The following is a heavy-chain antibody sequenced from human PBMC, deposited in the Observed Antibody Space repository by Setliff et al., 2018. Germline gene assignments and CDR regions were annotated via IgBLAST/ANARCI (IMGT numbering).Heavy chain of an antibody. CDR1: GGSISSSSYY. CDR3: ARESRYYYDNLGTLDY. V-gene: IGHV4-30-4*08. Sequence: SETLSLTCTVSGGSISSSSYYWGWIRQPPGKGLEWIGYIYSSGSTYYNPSLKSRVSISVDTSKNQFSLKLSSVTAADTAVYYCARESRYYYDNLGTLDYWGQGTLVTVSS. J-gene: IGHJ4*02. D-gene: IGHD3-22*01. CDR2: IYSSGST.